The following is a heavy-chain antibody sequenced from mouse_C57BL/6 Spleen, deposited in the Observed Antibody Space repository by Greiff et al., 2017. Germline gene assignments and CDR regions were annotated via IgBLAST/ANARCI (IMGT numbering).Heavy chain of an antibody. J-gene: IGHJ1*03. CDR3: ANYYGSSYGYFDV. CDR1: GYTFTSYW. V-gene: IGHV1-53*01. Sequence: QVQLKQPGTELVKPGASVKLSCKASGYTFTSYWMPWVKQRPGQGLEWIGNINPSNGGTNYNEKFKSKATLTVDKSSSTAYMQLSSLTSEDSAVYYCANYYGSSYGYFDVWGTGTTVTVSS. CDR2: INPSNGGT. D-gene: IGHD1-1*01.